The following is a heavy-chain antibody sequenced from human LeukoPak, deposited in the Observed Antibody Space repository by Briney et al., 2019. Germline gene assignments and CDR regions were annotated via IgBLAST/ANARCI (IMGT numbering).Heavy chain of an antibody. CDR3: ARCLLTYYSSSPSDC. V-gene: IGHV4-34*01. CDR2: INHSGST. D-gene: IGHD6-6*01. J-gene: IGHJ4*02. CDR1: GGSFSGYY. Sequence: SETLSLTCGVYGGSFSGYYWSWIRQPPGKGLEWIGEINHSGSTNYNPSLKSRVTISVDTSKNQFSLKLSSVTAADTAVYYCARCLLTYYSSSPSDCWGQGSLVTVSP.